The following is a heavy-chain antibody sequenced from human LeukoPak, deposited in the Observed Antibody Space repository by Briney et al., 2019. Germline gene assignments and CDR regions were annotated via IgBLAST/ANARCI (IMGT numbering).Heavy chain of an antibody. Sequence: ASVKVSCKVSGYTLTELSMHWVRQAPGKGLEWMGGFDPEDGETIYAQKFQGRVTMTEDTSTDTAYMELSSLRSEDTAVYYCATVAVAGSYYYYGMDVWGRGTTVTVSS. CDR3: ATVAVAGSYYYYGMDV. CDR2: FDPEDGET. D-gene: IGHD6-19*01. J-gene: IGHJ6*02. V-gene: IGHV1-24*01. CDR1: GYTLTELS.